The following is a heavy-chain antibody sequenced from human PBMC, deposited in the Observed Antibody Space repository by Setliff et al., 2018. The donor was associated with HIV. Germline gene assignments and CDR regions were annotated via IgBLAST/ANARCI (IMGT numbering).Heavy chain of an antibody. CDR1: GYTFASFG. Sequence: ASVKVTCKASGYTFASFGISWVRQAPGQGPEWVGWIGGDNGIPSYAQKLRDRVTLTADTSTKTIFMELRSLRSDDTAVYYCARGMDDSRSSVWYYWGQGTLVTVSS. CDR2: IGGDNGIP. V-gene: IGHV1-18*01. D-gene: IGHD6-6*01. CDR3: ARGMDDSRSSVWYY. J-gene: IGHJ4*02.